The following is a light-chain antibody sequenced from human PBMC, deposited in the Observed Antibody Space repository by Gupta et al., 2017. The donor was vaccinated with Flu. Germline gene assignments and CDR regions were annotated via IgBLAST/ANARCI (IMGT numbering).Light chain of an antibody. Sequence: GDTVTFTCRASQGISRWVAWYQQRPGKAPKLLVYGTSTLQSGVPSRCSGSGSGTEFTLTISSLQPEDSATYYCQQANSFPHSFGQGTKLEIK. J-gene: IGKJ2*01. CDR3: QQANSFPHS. CDR1: QGISRW. CDR2: GTS. V-gene: IGKV1-12*01.